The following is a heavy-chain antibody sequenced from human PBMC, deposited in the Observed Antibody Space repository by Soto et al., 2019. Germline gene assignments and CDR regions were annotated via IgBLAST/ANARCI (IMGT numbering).Heavy chain of an antibody. V-gene: IGHV3-23*01. Sequence: EVQLLDSGGGLVQPGGSLRLSCAASGFTFSSYAMSWVRQAPGKGLGWVSAISGSGGSTYFADSVKGRFTISRDNSKNTLYLQTNSLRAQDTATYYGAKQKTTVTRDDAVDSWGQGTMVTVPS. CDR3: AKQKTTVTRDDAVDS. CDR1: GFTFSSYA. CDR2: ISGSGGST. D-gene: IGHD4-17*01. J-gene: IGHJ3*02.